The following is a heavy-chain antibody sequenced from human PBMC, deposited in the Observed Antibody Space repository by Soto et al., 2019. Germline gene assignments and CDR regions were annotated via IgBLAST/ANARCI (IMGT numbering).Heavy chain of an antibody. D-gene: IGHD6-19*01. CDR1: GFKFSNYA. CDR2: IRSKTNSYAT. CDR3: TRQTDAVQWLVVPTDYNFDY. V-gene: IGHV3-73*01. J-gene: IGHJ4*02. Sequence: PGGSLRLSCAASGFKFSNYAMSWVRQASGKGLEWVGHIRSKTNSYATAYAESVKGRFTISRDDSMNTAYLQMNSLKTEDTAVYFCTRQTDAVQWLVVPTDYNFDYWGQGTLVTVSS.